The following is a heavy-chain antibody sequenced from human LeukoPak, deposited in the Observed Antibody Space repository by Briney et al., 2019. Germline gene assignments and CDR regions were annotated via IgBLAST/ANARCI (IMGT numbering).Heavy chain of an antibody. J-gene: IGHJ5*02. CDR2: IIPIFGTA. Sequence: SVKVSCKASGGTFSSYAISWVRQAPGQGLEWMGRIIPIFGTANYAQKFQGRVTITTDESTSTAYMELSSLRSEDTAVYYCARQPLCSGYRSNWFDPWGQGTLVTVSS. V-gene: IGHV1-69*05. D-gene: IGHD3-3*01. CDR1: GGTFSSYA. CDR3: ARQPLCSGYRSNWFDP.